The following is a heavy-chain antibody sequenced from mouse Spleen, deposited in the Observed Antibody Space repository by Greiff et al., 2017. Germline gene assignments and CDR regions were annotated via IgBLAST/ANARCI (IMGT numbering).Heavy chain of an antibody. D-gene: IGHD1-1*01. J-gene: IGHJ3*01. V-gene: IGHV1-7*01. Sequence: VQLQQSGAELAKPGASVKLSCKASGYTFTSYWMHWVKQRPGQGLEWIGYINPSSGYTKYNQKFKDKATLTADKSSSTAYMQLSSLTYEDSAVYYCARYYDGSYSWFAYWGQGTLVTVSA. CDR3: ARYYDGSYSWFAY. CDR2: INPSSGYT. CDR1: GYTFTSYW.